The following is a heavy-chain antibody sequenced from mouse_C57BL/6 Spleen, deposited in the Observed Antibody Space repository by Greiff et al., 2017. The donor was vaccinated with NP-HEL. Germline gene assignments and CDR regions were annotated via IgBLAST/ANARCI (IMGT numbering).Heavy chain of an antibody. Sequence: VQLQQSGAELVRPGTSVKMSCKASGYTFTNYWIGWAKQRPGHGLEWIGDIYPGSGSTNYNEKFKSKATLTVDTSSSTAYMQLSSLTSEDSAVYYCAREYYGKWNYWGQGTTLTVSS. J-gene: IGHJ2*01. V-gene: IGHV1-63*01. CDR3: AREYYGKWNY. CDR1: GYTFTNYW. D-gene: IGHD2-1*01. CDR2: IYPGSGST.